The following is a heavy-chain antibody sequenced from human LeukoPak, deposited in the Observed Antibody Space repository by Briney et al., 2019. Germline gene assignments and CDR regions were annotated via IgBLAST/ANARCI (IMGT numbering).Heavy chain of an antibody. Sequence: SVKVSCKASGGTFSSYAISWVRQAPGQGLEWMGGIIPIFGTANYAQKFQGRVTITADESTSTAYMELSGLRSEDTAVYYCATNRYSYYYYGMDVWGKGTTVTVSS. J-gene: IGHJ6*04. CDR3: ATNRYSYYYYGMDV. V-gene: IGHV1-69*13. D-gene: IGHD5-18*01. CDR2: IIPIFGTA. CDR1: GGTFSSYA.